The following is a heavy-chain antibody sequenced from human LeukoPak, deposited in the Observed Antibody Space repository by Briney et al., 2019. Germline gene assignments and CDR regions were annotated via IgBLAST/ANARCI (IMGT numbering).Heavy chain of an antibody. CDR2: IYYSETT. CDR3: ARDFGPSRGFDY. V-gene: IGHV4-59*01. D-gene: IGHD3-10*01. Sequence: SETLSLTCTVSGGSISRNYWNWIRQPPGKGLEWIGNIYYSETTNYNPSLKSRVSISVDTSKNLLSLKLTSVTAADTAVYYCARDFGPSRGFDYWGQGTLVTVSS. CDR1: GGSISRNY. J-gene: IGHJ4*02.